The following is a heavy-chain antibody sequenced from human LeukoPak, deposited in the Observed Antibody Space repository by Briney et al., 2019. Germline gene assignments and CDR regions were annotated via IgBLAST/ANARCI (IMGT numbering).Heavy chain of an antibody. CDR3: ARAAHTIFGEPNEFDY. Sequence: PGGSLRLSCAASGFTFSSYSMNWVRQAPGKGLEWVSSISSSSSYMYYADSVKGRFTTSRDNAKNSLYLQMNSLRAEDTAAYYCARAAHTIFGEPNEFDYWGQGTLVTVSS. CDR1: GFTFSSYS. J-gene: IGHJ4*02. CDR2: ISSSSSYM. V-gene: IGHV3-21*01. D-gene: IGHD3-3*01.